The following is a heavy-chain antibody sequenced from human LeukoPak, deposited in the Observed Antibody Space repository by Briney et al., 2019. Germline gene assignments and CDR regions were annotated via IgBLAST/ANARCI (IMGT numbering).Heavy chain of an antibody. CDR1: GFTFTSYR. CDR2: ISISSSTL. Sequence: GGSLRLSCAASGFTFTSYRMNWVRQAPGKGLEWLAYISISSSTLYYADSVKGRFTISRTSAKTSLYLQMNRLRAEDTAVYDCARVLHSVVALDDWGQGTLVTVSS. J-gene: IGHJ4*02. V-gene: IGHV3-48*01. CDR3: ARVLHSVVALDD. D-gene: IGHD2-15*01.